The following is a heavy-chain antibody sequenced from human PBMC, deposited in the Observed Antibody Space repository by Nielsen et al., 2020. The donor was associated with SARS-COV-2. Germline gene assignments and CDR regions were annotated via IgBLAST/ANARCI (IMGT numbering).Heavy chain of an antibody. V-gene: IGHV1-24*01. CDR2: FDPEDGET. CDR3: ARGKLTATVFNYYYGMDV. J-gene: IGHJ6*02. CDR1: GFTLTELS. Sequence: ASVKVSCKVSGFTLTELSMHWVRQAPGKGFEWMGGFDPEDGETIYAQKFQGRVTMTEDTSTDTAYMELSSLRSEDTAVYYCARGKLTATVFNYYYGMDVWGQGTTVTVSS. D-gene: IGHD5-18*01.